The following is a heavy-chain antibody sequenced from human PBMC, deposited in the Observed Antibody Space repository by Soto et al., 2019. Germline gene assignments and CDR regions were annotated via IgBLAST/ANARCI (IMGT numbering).Heavy chain of an antibody. CDR2: ISAHNGNT. D-gene: IGHD1-1*01. J-gene: IGHJ4*02. CDR1: GYAFTTYG. CDR3: ARGRYGDY. Sequence: QVHLVQSGAEVKKPGASVKVSCKGSGYAFTTYGITWVRQAPGQGLEWMGWISAHNGNTNYAQKLQGRVPATRDTSTSTAYMELRSLRSDDTAVYYCARGRYGDYWGQGALVTVPS. V-gene: IGHV1-18*01.